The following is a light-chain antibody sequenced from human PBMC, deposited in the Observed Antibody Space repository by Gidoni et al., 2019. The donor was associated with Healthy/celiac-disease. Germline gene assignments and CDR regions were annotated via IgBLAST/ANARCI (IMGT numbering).Light chain of an antibody. CDR1: QRVRSY. CDR2: DAS. CDR3: QQRSNWPLT. J-gene: IGKJ4*01. Sequence: IVLTQSPATLSLSPGERATLSCRASQRVRSYLAWYQQKPGQAPRLLIYDASNRATGIPARFSGSGSGTDFTLTISSLEPEDFAVYYCQQRSNWPLTFXGXTKVXIK. V-gene: IGKV3-11*01.